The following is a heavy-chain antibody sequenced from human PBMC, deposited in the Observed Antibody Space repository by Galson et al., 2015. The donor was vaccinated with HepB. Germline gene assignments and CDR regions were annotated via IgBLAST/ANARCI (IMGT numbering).Heavy chain of an antibody. Sequence: PALVKPTQTLTLTCTFSGFSLSTSGMCVSWIRQPPGKALEWLARIDWDDDKYYSTSLKTRLTISKDTSKNQVVLTMTNMDPVDTATYYCVRGEAMVREKPERGWFDPWGQGTLVTVSS. V-gene: IGHV2-70*11. D-gene: IGHD3-10*01. CDR3: VRGEAMVREKPERGWFDP. CDR1: GFSLSTSGMC. CDR2: IDWDDDK. J-gene: IGHJ5*02.